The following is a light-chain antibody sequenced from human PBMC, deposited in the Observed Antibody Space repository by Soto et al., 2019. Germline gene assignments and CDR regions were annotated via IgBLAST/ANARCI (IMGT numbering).Light chain of an antibody. J-gene: IGLJ3*02. V-gene: IGLV2-14*03. CDR3: SSYTSSSTWL. Sequence: QSALTQPASVSGSPGQSITISCPGTSSDVGAYNYVSWYQQHPGKAPKLMIYEVSNRPSGVSNRFSGSKSANTASLTISGLQAGDEADYYCSSYTSSSTWLFGGGTKVTVL. CDR2: EVS. CDR1: SSDVGAYNY.